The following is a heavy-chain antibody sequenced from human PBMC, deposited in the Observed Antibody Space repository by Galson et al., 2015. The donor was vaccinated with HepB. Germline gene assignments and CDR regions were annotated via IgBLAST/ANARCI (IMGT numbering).Heavy chain of an antibody. CDR3: AKQFYL. D-gene: IGHD6-19*01. CDR1: GLTVSRNY. Sequence: SLRLSCAASGLTVSRNYMSWVRQAPGKGLEWISVIYSGGSTYYADSVKGRFTISRDNSNNMVYLQMNSLRVEDTAVYYCAKQFYLRGQGTLVTVST. J-gene: IGHJ4*02. V-gene: IGHV3-66*01. CDR2: IYSGGST.